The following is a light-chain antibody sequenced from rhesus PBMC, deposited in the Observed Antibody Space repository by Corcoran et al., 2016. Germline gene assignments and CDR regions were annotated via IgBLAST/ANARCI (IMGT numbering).Light chain of an antibody. CDR3: KGDSDWLT. V-gene: IGKV3-24*04. Sequence: EIVLTQSPAILPLSPGERATLSSRASQSAASNLAWYQQKPAQAPRLLNYGATSRATCLPDWFSGSGSGTDFTLPISGLEPGDDGVYSWKGDSDWLTFGGGAKVE. J-gene: IGKJ4*01. CDR2: GAT. CDR1: QSAASN.